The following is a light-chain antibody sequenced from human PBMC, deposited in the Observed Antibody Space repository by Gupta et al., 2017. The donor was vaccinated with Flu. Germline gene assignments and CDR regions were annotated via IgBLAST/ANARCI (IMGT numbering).Light chain of an antibody. CDR1: VLAKKY. V-gene: IGLV3-27*01. Sequence: VSVSPGQTARITCSGDVLAKKYARWGQQKPGQAPVLVIYKDTERPSGIPERFSGSSSGTTVTLTISGAQVEDEADYYCYSAVPVFGGGTKLTVL. CDR2: KDT. J-gene: IGLJ2*01. CDR3: YSAVPV.